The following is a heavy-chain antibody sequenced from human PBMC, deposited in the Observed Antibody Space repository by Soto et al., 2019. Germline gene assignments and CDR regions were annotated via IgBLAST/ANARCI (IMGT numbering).Heavy chain of an antibody. CDR3: ARYESYGSGRFSP. CDR1: GGSIGSGGYY. Sequence: QVQLQESGPGLVKPSQTLSLTCTVSGGSIGSGGYYWSWIRQHPGKGLEWIGYIYYSGNTFSNPSLKSRITMSVDTSKNQFSLTLTSVTAADTAVYYCARYESYGSGRFSPWGQGTLVTVSS. J-gene: IGHJ5*02. D-gene: IGHD3-10*01. CDR2: IYYSGNT. V-gene: IGHV4-31*03.